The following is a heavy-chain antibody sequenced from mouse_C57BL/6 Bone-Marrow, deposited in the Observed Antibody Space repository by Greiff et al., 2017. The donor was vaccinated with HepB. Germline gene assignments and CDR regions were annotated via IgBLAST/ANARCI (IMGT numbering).Heavy chain of an antibody. CDR2: IYPGDGDT. V-gene: IGHV1-82*01. CDR1: GYAFSSSW. D-gene: IGHD1-1*01. Sequence: QVQLKQSGPELVKPGASVKISCKASGYAFSSSWMNWVKQRPGKGLEWIGRIYPGDGDTNYNGKFKGKATLTADKSSSTAYMQLSSLTSEDSAVYFCVYGSSSAWFAYWGQGTLVTVSA. CDR3: VYGSSSAWFAY. J-gene: IGHJ3*01.